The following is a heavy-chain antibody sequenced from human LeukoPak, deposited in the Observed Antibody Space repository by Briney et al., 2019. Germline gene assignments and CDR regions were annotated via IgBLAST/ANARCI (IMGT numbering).Heavy chain of an antibody. CDR3: AKPTTNYDFRY. Sequence: GGSLRLSCAASGFTFSSYAMSWVRQAPGKGLEWVSAISGSGGNTYYADSVKGRFTISRDNSKNTLYLQMNSLRAEDTAVYYCAKPTTNYDFRYWGQGTLVTVSS. CDR1: GFTFSSYA. D-gene: IGHD3-3*01. CDR2: ISGSGGNT. J-gene: IGHJ4*02. V-gene: IGHV3-23*01.